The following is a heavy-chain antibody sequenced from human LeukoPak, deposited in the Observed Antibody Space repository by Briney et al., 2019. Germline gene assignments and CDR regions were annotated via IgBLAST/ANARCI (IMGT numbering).Heavy chain of an antibody. V-gene: IGHV4-59*02. Sequence: SETLSLTCTVSGGSVSNYYWSWIRQSPGKGLECIGYISHSGSVNYNPSLKSRVTMSVDTSKNQFSLKLSSVTAADTAVYYCARVKGREGSTVIIDYWGQGTLVTVSS. CDR1: GGSVSNYY. D-gene: IGHD3-10*01. CDR3: ARVKGREGSTVIIDY. J-gene: IGHJ4*02. CDR2: ISHSGSV.